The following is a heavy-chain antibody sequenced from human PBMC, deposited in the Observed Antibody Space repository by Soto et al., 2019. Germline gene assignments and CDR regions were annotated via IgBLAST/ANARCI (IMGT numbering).Heavy chain of an antibody. CDR3: ARDTGWGGDYDFWSGYYPVDY. Sequence: QVPLVQSGAEVKKPGASVKVSCKASGYTFTSYGISWVRQAPGQGLEWMGWISAYNGNTNYAQKLQGRVTMTTDTSTSTAYMELRSLRSDDTAVYYCARDTGWGGDYDFWSGYYPVDYWGQGTLVTVSS. CDR1: GYTFTSYG. J-gene: IGHJ4*02. V-gene: IGHV1-18*01. D-gene: IGHD3-3*01. CDR2: ISAYNGNT.